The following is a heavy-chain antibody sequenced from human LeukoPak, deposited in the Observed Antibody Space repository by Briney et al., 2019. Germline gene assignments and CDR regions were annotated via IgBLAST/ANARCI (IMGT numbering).Heavy chain of an antibody. CDR2: INWNGGNT. CDR3: ARKTLVVPGDY. J-gene: IGHJ4*02. Sequence: GGSLRLSCAASGFTFSSYDMSWVRQAPGKGLEWVSGINWNGGNTGYADSVKGRFTISRDNAKNSLYLQMNSLRAEDTALYYCARKTLVVPGDYWGQGTLVTVSS. V-gene: IGHV3-20*04. CDR1: GFTFSSYD. D-gene: IGHD2-2*01.